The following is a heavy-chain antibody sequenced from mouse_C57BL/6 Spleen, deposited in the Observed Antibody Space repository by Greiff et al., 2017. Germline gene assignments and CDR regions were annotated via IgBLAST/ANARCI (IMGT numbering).Heavy chain of an antibody. CDR1: GFSLTSYA. CDR3: AGHYYGSSYVGAMDY. V-gene: IGHV2-9-1*01. J-gene: IGHJ4*01. D-gene: IGHD1-1*01. Sequence: VQLVESGPGLVAPSQSLSITCTVSGFSLTSYAISWVRQPPGKGLEWLGVIWTGGGTNYNSALKSRLSISKDNSKSQVFLKMNSLQTDDTARYYCAGHYYGSSYVGAMDYWGQGTSVTVSS. CDR2: IWTGGGT.